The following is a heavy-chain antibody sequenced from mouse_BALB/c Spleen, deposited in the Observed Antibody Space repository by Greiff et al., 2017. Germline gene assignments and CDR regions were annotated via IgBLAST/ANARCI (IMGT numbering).Heavy chain of an antibody. D-gene: IGHD2-1*01. CDR2: ISYDGSN. CDR1: GYSITSGYY. V-gene: IGHV3-6*02. CDR3: ARAYGKSPFDY. J-gene: IGHJ2*01. Sequence: EVKLMESGPGLVKPSQSLSLTCSVTGYSITSGYYWNWIRQFPGNKLEWMGYISYDGSNNYNPSLKNRISITRDTSKNQFFLKLNSVTTEDTATYYCARAYGKSPFDYWGQGTTLTVSS.